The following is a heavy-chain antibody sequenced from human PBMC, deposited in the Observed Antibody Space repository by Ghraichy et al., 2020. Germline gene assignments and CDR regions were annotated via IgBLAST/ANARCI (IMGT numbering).Heavy chain of an antibody. CDR3: EKGRVCLRDFDL. D-gene: IGHD3-16*01. V-gene: IGHV3-23*01. J-gene: IGHJ2*01. CDR2: VSGRGNNT. CDR1: GFTFTSYA. Sequence: GGSLRLTCAASGFTFTSYAMSCVRQAPGKGLEWVSVVSGRGNNTNDADSVKGRFTISRDNSKNTLDLQMNSLTVEDTAIYYCEKGRVCLRDFDLWGRGTLVIVSS.